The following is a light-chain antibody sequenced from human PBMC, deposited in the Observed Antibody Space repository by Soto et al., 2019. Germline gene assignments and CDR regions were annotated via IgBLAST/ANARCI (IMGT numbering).Light chain of an antibody. CDR2: EVT. Sequence: QAVRARPASASGSPGQSITMSCSGTTRDIAGYNYVSWYQQHPGKAPKLLIYEVTSRASGVSHRFSGSKSGNTASLTISGLQAEDEAEYYCNSYTSASFYVFGTGTKVTVL. CDR3: NSYTSASFYV. CDR1: TRDIAGYNY. J-gene: IGLJ1*01. V-gene: IGLV2-14*01.